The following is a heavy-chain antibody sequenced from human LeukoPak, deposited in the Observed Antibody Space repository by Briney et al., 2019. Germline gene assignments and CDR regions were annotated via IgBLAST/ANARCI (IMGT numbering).Heavy chain of an antibody. V-gene: IGHV1-24*01. CDR3: ATVGRRFWSGYPH. Sequence: ASVRVSCKVSGYTLTELSMHWVRQAPGKGLEWMGGFDPEEGETIYAQKFQGRVTTTEDTSTDTAYMELSSLRSEDTAVYYCATVGRRFWSGYPHWGQGTLVTVSS. CDR2: FDPEEGET. J-gene: IGHJ4*02. D-gene: IGHD3-3*01. CDR1: GYTLTELS.